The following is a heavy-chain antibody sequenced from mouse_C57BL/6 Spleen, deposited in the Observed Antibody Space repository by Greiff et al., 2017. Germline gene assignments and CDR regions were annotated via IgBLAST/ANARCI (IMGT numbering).Heavy chain of an antibody. D-gene: IGHD1-1*01. V-gene: IGHV5-16*01. CDR3: ARDGYYGSSYGYFDV. CDR1: GFTFSDYY. CDR2: INYDGSST. J-gene: IGHJ1*03. Sequence: EVKLVESEGGLVQPGSSMKLSCTASGFTFSDYYMAWVRQVPEKGLEWVANINYDGSSTYYLDSLKSRFIISRDTAKNILYLQMSSLKSEDTATYYCARDGYYGSSYGYFDVWGTGTTVTVSS.